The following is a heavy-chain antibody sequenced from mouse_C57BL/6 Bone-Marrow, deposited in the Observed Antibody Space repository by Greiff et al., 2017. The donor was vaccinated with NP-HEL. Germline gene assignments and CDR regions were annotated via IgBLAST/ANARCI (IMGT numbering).Heavy chain of an antibody. D-gene: IGHD3-2*02. CDR1: GYAFSSSW. CDR2: IYPGDGDT. J-gene: IGHJ4*01. V-gene: IGHV1-82*01. Sequence: VQLQQSGPELVKPGASVKISCKASGYAFSSSWMNWVKQRPGKGLEWIGRIYPGDGDTNYNGKFKGKATLTADKSSSTAYMQLSSLTSEDSAVYFCARSRQLRLLAMDYWGQGTSVTVSS. CDR3: ARSRQLRLLAMDY.